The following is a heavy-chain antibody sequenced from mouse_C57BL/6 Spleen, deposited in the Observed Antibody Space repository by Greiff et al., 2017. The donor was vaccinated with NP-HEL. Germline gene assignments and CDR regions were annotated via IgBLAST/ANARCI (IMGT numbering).Heavy chain of an antibody. Sequence: EVKLVESGGGLVQPGGSMKLSCAASGFTFSDAWMDWVRQSPEKGLEWVAEIRNKANNHATYYAESVKGRFTISRDDSKSSVYLQMNSLRAEDTGSYYCTRLDSSYWYFDVWGTGTTVTVSS. CDR1: GFTFSDAW. CDR3: TRLDSSYWYFDV. J-gene: IGHJ1*03. V-gene: IGHV6-6*01. CDR2: IRNKANNHAT.